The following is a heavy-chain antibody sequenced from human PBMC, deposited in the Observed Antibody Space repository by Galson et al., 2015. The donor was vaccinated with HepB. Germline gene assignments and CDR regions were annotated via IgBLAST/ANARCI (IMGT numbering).Heavy chain of an antibody. CDR1: GFTFSSYA. V-gene: IGHV3-23*01. Sequence: SLRLSCAASGFTFSSYAMSWVRQAPGKGLEWVPAISGSGGSTYYADSVKGRFTISRDNSKNTLYLQMNSLRAEDTAVYYCAARPIVVVPVDYWGQGTLVTVSS. D-gene: IGHD2-2*01. J-gene: IGHJ4*02. CDR3: AARPIVVVPVDY. CDR2: ISGSGGST.